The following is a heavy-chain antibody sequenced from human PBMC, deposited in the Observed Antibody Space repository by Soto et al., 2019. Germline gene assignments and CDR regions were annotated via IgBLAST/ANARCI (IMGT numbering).Heavy chain of an antibody. J-gene: IGHJ3*02. Sequence: GESLKISCAASGFTFSSYAMSWVRQAPGKGLEWVSAISGSGGSTYYADSVKGRVTISRDNSKNTLYLQRNSLRAEDTAVYYCVNLGGPDAFDIWGQGTMVTVSS. CDR2: ISGSGGST. CDR3: VNLGGPDAFDI. D-gene: IGHD2-15*01. V-gene: IGHV3-23*01. CDR1: GFTFSSYA.